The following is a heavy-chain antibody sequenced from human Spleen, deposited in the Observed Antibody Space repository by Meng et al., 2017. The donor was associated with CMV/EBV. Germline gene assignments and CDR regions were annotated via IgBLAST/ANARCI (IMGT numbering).Heavy chain of an antibody. D-gene: IGHD5-18*01. CDR3: ARESPGDTAMAIHPLPYGMDV. CDR1: GFTFSSYS. J-gene: IGHJ6*02. V-gene: IGHV3-21*01. CDR2: ISSSSSYI. Sequence: GESLKISCAASGFTFSSYSMNWVRQAPGTGLEWVSSISSSSSYIYYADSVKGRFTISRDNAKNSLYLQMNSLRAEDTAVYYCARESPGDTAMAIHPLPYGMDVWGQGTTVTVSS.